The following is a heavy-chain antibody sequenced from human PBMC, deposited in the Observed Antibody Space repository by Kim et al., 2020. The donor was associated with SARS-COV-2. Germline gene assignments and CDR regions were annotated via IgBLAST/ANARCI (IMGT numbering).Heavy chain of an antibody. CDR2: ISYDGSNK. J-gene: IGHJ4*01. D-gene: IGHD2-21*01. CDR3: ARELGRAVVIATALFDY. CDR1: GFTFSSYA. Sequence: GGSLRLSCAASGFTFSSYAMHWVRQAPGKGLEWVAVISYDGSNKYYADSVKGRFTISRDNSKNTLYLQMNSLRAEDTAVYYCARELGRAVVIATALFDY. V-gene: IGHV3-30-3*01.